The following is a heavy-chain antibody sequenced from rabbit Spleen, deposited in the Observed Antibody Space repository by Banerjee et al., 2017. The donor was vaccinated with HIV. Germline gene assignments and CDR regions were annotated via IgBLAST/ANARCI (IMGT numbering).Heavy chain of an antibody. CDR2: IYTDTDTT. V-gene: IGHV1S40*01. Sequence: QSLEESGGGLVKPGASLTLTCTASGFSFSSSYYYMCWVRQAPGKGLEWIACIYTDTDTTWYASWAKGRFTISKASSTTVTLQMTRLTAADTATYFCGRSPGTDSDGYINLWGPGTLVTVS. CDR1: GFSFSSSYYY. J-gene: IGHJ4*01. CDR3: GRSPGTDSDGYINL. D-gene: IGHD6-1*01.